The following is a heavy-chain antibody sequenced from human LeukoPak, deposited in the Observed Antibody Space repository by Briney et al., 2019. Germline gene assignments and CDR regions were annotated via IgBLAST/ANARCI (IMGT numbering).Heavy chain of an antibody. D-gene: IGHD3-3*01. V-gene: IGHV1-69*04. CDR1: GGTFISYA. Sequence: ASVKVSCKASGGTFISYAISWVRQAPGQGLEWMGRIIPILGIANYAQKFQGRVTMTTDTSTSTAYMELRSLRSDDTAVYYCARDPDYDFWSGYFYYYYGMDVWGQGTTVTVSS. CDR2: IIPILGIA. J-gene: IGHJ6*02. CDR3: ARDPDYDFWSGYFYYYYGMDV.